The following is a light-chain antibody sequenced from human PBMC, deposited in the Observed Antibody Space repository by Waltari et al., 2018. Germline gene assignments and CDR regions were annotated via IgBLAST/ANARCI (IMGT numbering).Light chain of an antibody. CDR2: DVS. V-gene: IGLV2-14*03. Sequence: QSALTQPASVSGSPGQSITISCTGTSRDVGGYDWVSWYQQHPDKAPKVVIFDVSYRPSGVSNRFSGSKSGNTASLTISGLQAEDEADCYCTSYTSSHSLVFGTGTKVTVL. CDR1: SRDVGGYDW. CDR3: TSYTSSHSLV. J-gene: IGLJ1*01.